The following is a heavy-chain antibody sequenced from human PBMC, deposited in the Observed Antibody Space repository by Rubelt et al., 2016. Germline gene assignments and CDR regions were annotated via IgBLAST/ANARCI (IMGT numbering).Heavy chain of an antibody. CDR1: GFSFNIYE. CDR3: VRDEYGVGGDP. CDR2: ITASGGAR. V-gene: IGHV3-48*03. J-gene: IGHJ5*02. Sequence: EVQLVESGGGLVQPGGSLRLSCAASGFSFNIYEMNWVRQAPGKGLEWVSYITASGGARYYADAVKGRFTVSRDNAKNLLYLQMNNVTDDETALYYCVRDEYGVGGDPWGQGTLVTVSS. D-gene: IGHD2/OR15-2a*01.